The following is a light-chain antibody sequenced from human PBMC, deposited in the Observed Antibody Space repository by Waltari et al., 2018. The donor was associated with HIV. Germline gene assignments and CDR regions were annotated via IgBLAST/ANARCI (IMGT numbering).Light chain of an antibody. CDR3: QQRTNWPPSIT. CDR1: QSVRSY. CDR2: AAS. V-gene: IGKV3-11*01. Sequence: EIVLTQSPATLSLSPGERATLSCRASQSVRSYLAWYQQKPGQAPRLLVYAASKRATGIPARFSGSGSGTDFTLTISSLEPEDFAVYYCQQRTNWPPSITFGQGTRLEIK. J-gene: IGKJ5*01.